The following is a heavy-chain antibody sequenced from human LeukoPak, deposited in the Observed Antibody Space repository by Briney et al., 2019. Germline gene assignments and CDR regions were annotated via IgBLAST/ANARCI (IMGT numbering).Heavy chain of an antibody. CDR3: AREPGGYCSGGSCYFGWYFDL. D-gene: IGHD2-15*01. CDR1: GFTVSSNS. Sequence: GGSLRLSCTVSGFTVSSNSMSWVRQAPGKGLEWVSFIYSDNTHYSDSVKGRFTISRDNAKNTLYLQMNSLRAEDTAVYYCAREPGGYCSGGSCYFGWYFDLWGRGTLVTVSS. CDR2: IYSDNT. J-gene: IGHJ2*01. V-gene: IGHV3-53*01.